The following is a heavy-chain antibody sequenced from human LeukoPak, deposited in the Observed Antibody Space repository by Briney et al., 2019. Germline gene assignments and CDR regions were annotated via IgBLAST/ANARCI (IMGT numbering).Heavy chain of an antibody. CDR2: IDPSDSYA. Sequence: GESLKISCKGSGYSFTSYWISWVRQMPGKGLEWMGRIDPSDSYANYSPSFQGHVTISADKSISTAYLQWSSLKASDTAMYYCARHEFGESAFDIWGQGTMVTVSS. D-gene: IGHD3-10*01. CDR3: ARHEFGESAFDI. V-gene: IGHV5-10-1*01. CDR1: GYSFTSYW. J-gene: IGHJ3*02.